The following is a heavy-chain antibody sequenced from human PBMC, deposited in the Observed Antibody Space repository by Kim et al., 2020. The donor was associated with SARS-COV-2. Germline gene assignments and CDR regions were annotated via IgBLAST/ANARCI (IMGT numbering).Heavy chain of an antibody. J-gene: IGHJ4*02. CDR3: ARDGTMDPFDY. Sequence: IYYADSVKGRFTISRDNAKNSLYLQINSLRAEDTAVYYCARDGTMDPFDYWGQGTLVTVSS. V-gene: IGHV3-21*01. CDR2: I. D-gene: IGHD1-7*01.